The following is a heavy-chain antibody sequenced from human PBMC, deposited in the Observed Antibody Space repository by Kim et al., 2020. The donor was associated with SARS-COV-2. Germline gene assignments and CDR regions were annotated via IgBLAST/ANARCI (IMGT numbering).Heavy chain of an antibody. CDR3: ARARRELFPFR. Sequence: SETLSLTCTVSGGSISSSSYYWGWICQPPGKGLEWIGSIYYSGSTYYNPSLKSRVTISVDTSKNQFSLKLSSVTAADTAVYYCARARRELFPFRWGQGTLVTVSS. D-gene: IGHD1-7*01. CDR1: GGSISSSSYY. J-gene: IGHJ4*02. CDR2: IYYSGST. V-gene: IGHV4-39*01.